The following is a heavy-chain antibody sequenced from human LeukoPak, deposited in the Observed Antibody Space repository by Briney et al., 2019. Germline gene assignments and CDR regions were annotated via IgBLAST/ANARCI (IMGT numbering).Heavy chain of an antibody. CDR2: IYYSGST. J-gene: IGHJ4*02. V-gene: IGHV4-59*08. Sequence: KASETLSLTCTVSGGSIRNYYWSWVRQSPDKGLEWMGFIYYSGSTHYNPSLKSRITISVDTSKNQFSLKLSSVTAADTAVYYCARLTPYSGSPLGDYWGQGTLVTVSS. D-gene: IGHD1-26*01. CDR1: GGSIRNYY. CDR3: ARLTPYSGSPLGDY.